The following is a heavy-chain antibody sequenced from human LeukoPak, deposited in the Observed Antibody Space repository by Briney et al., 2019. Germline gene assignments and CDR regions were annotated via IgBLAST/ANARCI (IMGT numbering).Heavy chain of an antibody. D-gene: IGHD2-15*01. CDR1: GYTFTGYY. V-gene: IGHV1-2*02. J-gene: IGHJ4*02. CDR2: INPNSGGT. CDR3: ARDFRMMSSSPDYFDY. Sequence: ASVKVSCKASGYTFTGYYMHWVRQAPGQGLEWMGWINPNSGGTNYAQKFQGRVAMTRDTSISTAYMELSRLRSDDTAVYYCARDFRMMSSSPDYFDYWGQGTLVTVSS.